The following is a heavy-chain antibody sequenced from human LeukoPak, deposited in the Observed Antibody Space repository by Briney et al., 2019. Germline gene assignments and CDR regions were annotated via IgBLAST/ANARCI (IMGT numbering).Heavy chain of an antibody. Sequence: GGSLRLSCAASGLTLSTYAMTWVRRAQGKGLKWVPVISGDGESTYYADSVRGRFTISRDNSKNTMYLQMNNLRAEDTAIYYCARDRDCSSTGCYVFANWGQGTLVTVSS. CDR1: GLTLSTYA. J-gene: IGHJ4*02. CDR3: ARDRDCSSTGCYVFAN. D-gene: IGHD2-2*01. V-gene: IGHV3-23*01. CDR2: ISGDGEST.